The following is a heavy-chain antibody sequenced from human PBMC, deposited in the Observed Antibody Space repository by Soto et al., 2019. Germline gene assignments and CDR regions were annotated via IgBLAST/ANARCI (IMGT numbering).Heavy chain of an antibody. CDR3: ARDYLYFDWNYNWFDP. CDR1: GFTFSSYW. CDR2: IKQDGSEK. Sequence: GGSLRLSCAASGFTFSSYWMSWVRQAPGKGLEWVANIKQDGSEKYYVDSVKGRFTISRDNAKNSLYLQMNSLRAEDTAVYYCARDYLYFDWNYNWFDPWGQGTLVTVSS. V-gene: IGHV3-7*01. J-gene: IGHJ5*02. D-gene: IGHD3-9*01.